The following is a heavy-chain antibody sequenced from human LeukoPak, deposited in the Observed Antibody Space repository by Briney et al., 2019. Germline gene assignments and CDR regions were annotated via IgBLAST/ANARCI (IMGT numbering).Heavy chain of an antibody. V-gene: IGHV3-74*01. CDR2: INPDGSST. CDR1: GFTFTSSW. J-gene: IGHJ4*02. CDR3: ARSAATFDY. D-gene: IGHD6-13*01. Sequence: GGSLRLSCTASGFTFTSSWMHWVRQAPGKGPVWVPRINPDGSSTIYADSVKGRFTISRDNAKNTLDLQMNSLRDEDTAVYYCARSAATFDYWGQGTLVTVSS.